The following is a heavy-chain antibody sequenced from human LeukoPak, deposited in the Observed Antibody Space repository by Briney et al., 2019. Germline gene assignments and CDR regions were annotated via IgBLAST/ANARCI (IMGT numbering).Heavy chain of an antibody. D-gene: IGHD5-18*01. CDR2: ISNDGSNK. V-gene: IGHV3-30*04. Sequence: PGGSLRLSCAASGFTFSSHAFHWVRQAPGKGLEWVAAISNDGSNKYYVDSAKGRFTISRDNSKNTLYVQLNSLKGEDTAVYYCARESSGYSYGSSFDYWGRGTLVTVSS. CDR1: GFTFSSHA. J-gene: IGHJ4*02. CDR3: ARESSGYSYGSSFDY.